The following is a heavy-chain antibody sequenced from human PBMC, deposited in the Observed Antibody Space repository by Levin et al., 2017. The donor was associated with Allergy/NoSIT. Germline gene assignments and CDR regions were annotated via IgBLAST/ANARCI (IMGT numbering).Heavy chain of an antibody. V-gene: IGHV3-9*01. D-gene: IGHD6-19*01. CDR3: AKDMIVSKGIVVAGKGWFDP. CDR1: GFTFDDYA. CDR2: ISWNSGSI. J-gene: IGHJ5*02. Sequence: PGGSLRLSCAASGFTFDDYAMHWVRQAPGKGLEWVSGISWNSGSIGYADSVKGRFTISRDNAKNSLYLQMNSLRAEDTALYYCAKDMIVSKGIVVAGKGWFDPWGQGTRVTVSS.